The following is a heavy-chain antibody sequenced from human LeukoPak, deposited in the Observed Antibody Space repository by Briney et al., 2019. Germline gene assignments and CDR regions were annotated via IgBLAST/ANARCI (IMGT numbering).Heavy chain of an antibody. V-gene: IGHV4-38-2*01. CDR3: ARATSPFYTDFDY. D-gene: IGHD1-1*01. J-gene: IGHJ4*02. CDR2: IFHSGST. Sequence: KPSETMSLTCAVSGYSISSGYYWGWIRQPPGKGLEWIGYIFHSGSTNYNPSLKSRVTISVDTSKNQFSLRMSSMTAADTAVYYCARATSPFYTDFDYWGQGTLVTVSS. CDR1: GYSISSGYY.